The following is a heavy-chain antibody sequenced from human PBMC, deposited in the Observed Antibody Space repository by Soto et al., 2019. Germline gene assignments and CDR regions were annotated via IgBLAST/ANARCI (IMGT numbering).Heavy chain of an antibody. CDR2: INAGNGNT. V-gene: IGHV1-3*01. Sequence: ASVKVSCKASGYTFTSYAMHWVRQAPGQRLEWMGWINAGNGNTKYSQKFQGRVTITRDTSASTAYMELSSLRSEDTAVYYCARDKKVQLERKFDPWGQGTLVTVSS. CDR3: ARDKKVQLERKFDP. D-gene: IGHD1-1*01. CDR1: GYTFTSYA. J-gene: IGHJ5*02.